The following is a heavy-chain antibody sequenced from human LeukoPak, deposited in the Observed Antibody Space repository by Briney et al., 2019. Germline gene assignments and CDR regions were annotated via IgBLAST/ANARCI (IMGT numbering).Heavy chain of an antibody. CDR1: GGSISSYY. Sequence: SSETLSLTCTVSGGSISSYYWSWIRQPPGKGLEWIGYIYTSGSTNYNPSLKSRVTISVDTSKNQFSLKLSSVTAADTAVYYCARWGGNSFYYYYYMDVWGQGTMVTVSS. CDR2: IYTSGST. V-gene: IGHV4-4*09. D-gene: IGHD4-23*01. CDR3: ARWGGNSFYYYYYMDV. J-gene: IGHJ6*03.